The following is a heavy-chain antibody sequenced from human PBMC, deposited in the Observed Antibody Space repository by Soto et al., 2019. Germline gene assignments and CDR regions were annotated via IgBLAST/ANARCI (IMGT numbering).Heavy chain of an antibody. CDR1: GFTFNNYA. V-gene: IGHV3-23*01. CDR3: AKDRLAGNFDY. J-gene: IGHJ4*02. CDR2: ISATGGST. Sequence: HPGGSLRLSCAASGFTFNNYAMNWVRQAPGKGLEWVATISATGGSTYYADSVKGRFTISRDNSKNTLYLQMNGLRVEDTAVYYCAKDRLAGNFDYWGQGTQVTSPQ.